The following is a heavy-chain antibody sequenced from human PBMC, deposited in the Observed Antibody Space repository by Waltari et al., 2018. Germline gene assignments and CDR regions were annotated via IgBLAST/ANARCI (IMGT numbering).Heavy chain of an antibody. V-gene: IGHV1-69*01. CDR1: GGTFSSYA. Sequence: QVQLVQSGAEVKKPGSSVKVSCKASGGTFSSYAISWVRQAPGQGLEWMGGIIPIFGTANYAQKFQGRVTITADESTSTAYMELSSLRSEDTAVYYCARDIQTRRGIAARPPGWGMDVWGQGTTVTVSS. J-gene: IGHJ6*02. CDR3: ARDIQTRRGIAARPPGWGMDV. CDR2: IIPIFGTA. D-gene: IGHD6-6*01.